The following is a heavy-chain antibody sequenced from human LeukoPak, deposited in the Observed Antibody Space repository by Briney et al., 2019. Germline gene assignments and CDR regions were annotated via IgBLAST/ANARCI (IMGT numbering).Heavy chain of an antibody. D-gene: IGHD3-9*01. CDR2: INHSGST. V-gene: IGHV4-34*01. J-gene: IGHJ4*02. CDR3: ARGPDILTGSTLFPDY. Sequence: SETLSVTCAVYGGSFSGYYWSWIRQPPGKGLEWVGEINHSGSTNYNPSLKSRVTISVDTSKNQFSLKLSSVTAADTAVYYCARGPDILTGSTLFPDYWGQGTLVTVSS. CDR1: GGSFSGYY.